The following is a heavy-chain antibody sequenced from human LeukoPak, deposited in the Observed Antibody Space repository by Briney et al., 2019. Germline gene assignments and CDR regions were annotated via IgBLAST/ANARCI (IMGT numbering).Heavy chain of an antibody. CDR2: VYYSGST. CDR3: ARNRGEVVPSAIMRGYSYYYGMDV. Sequence: SETLSLTCTVSGGFISSHYWSWIRQPPGKGLEWIGYVYYSGSTDHNPSLKARVTMSVDTSKSLLSLNLRSVTAADTAVYYCARNRGEVVPSAIMRGYSYYYGMDVWGQGTTVTVSS. D-gene: IGHD2-2*01. CDR1: GGFISSHY. V-gene: IGHV4-59*08. J-gene: IGHJ6*02.